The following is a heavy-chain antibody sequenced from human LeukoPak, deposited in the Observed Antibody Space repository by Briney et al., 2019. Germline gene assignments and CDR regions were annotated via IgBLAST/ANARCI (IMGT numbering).Heavy chain of an antibody. CDR1: GFTFSSYA. V-gene: IGHV3-30-3*01. J-gene: IGHJ4*02. Sequence: GGSLRLSCAASGFTFSSYAMSWVRQAPGKGLEWVAVISYDGSNKYYADSVKGRFTISRDNSKNTLYLQMNSLRAEDTAVYYCASEYSSSSIPDYWGQGTLVTVSS. D-gene: IGHD6-6*01. CDR3: ASEYSSSSIPDY. CDR2: ISYDGSNK.